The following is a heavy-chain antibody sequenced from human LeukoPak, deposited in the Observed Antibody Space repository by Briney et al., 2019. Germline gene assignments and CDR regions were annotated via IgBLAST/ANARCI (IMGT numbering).Heavy chain of an antibody. Sequence: GGSLRLSCAASGFTVSSNYMSWVRQAPGKGLEWVSVIYSGGSTYYADSVKGRFTISRDNSKNTLYLRMNSLRAEDTAVYYCAREGGGYCSGGSCYAYYYYGMDVWGQGTTVTVSS. J-gene: IGHJ6*02. CDR2: IYSGGST. V-gene: IGHV3-53*01. CDR3: AREGGGYCSGGSCYAYYYYGMDV. CDR1: GFTVSSNY. D-gene: IGHD2-15*01.